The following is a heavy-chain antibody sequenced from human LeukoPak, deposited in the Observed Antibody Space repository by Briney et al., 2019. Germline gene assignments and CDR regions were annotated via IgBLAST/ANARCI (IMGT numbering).Heavy chain of an antibody. J-gene: IGHJ4*02. CDR2: IKSKTDGGTT. V-gene: IGHV3-15*01. CDR1: GFTFTNAR. Sequence: PGGSLRLSCAASGFTFTNARTRWVRQAPGKGLEWVGRIKSKTDGGTTDYAAPVKGRFTISRDDSKNTLYLQMNSLKTEDTAVYYCTTDYPAIAVPGTDYWGQGTLVTVFS. D-gene: IGHD6-19*01. CDR3: TTDYPAIAVPGTDY.